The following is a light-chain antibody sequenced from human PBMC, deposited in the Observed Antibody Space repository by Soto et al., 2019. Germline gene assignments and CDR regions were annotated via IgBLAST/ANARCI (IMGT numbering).Light chain of an antibody. CDR2: AAS. J-gene: IGKJ1*01. Sequence: DIQMTQSPSSLSASVGDRVTITCRASQSISSYLNWYQQKPGKAPKLLIYAASSLQSGVPSRFSGSGSGTDFTLTTSSLHPEDFATYYCQQSYSTPGTFGQGTKVEIK. CDR3: QQSYSTPGT. CDR1: QSISSY. V-gene: IGKV1-39*01.